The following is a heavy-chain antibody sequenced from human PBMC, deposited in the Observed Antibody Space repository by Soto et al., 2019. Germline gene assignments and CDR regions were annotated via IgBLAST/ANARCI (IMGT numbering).Heavy chain of an antibody. J-gene: IGHJ5*02. Sequence: WGSLRLSCVAPGFTFSNYNMNWVRQAPGKGLEWVSHISGSSIYIHYADSVRGRFTISRDNAKNSVYLQMDSLRVEDTAVYYCAREGALKPFSSWGQGALVTVSS. CDR1: GFTFSNYN. V-gene: IGHV3-21*01. CDR3: AREGALKPFSS. CDR2: ISGSSIYI.